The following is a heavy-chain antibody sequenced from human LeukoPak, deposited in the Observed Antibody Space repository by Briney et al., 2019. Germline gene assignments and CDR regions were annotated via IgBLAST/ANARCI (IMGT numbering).Heavy chain of an antibody. J-gene: IGHJ4*02. Sequence: PGGSLRLSCAASGFTFSSYWMSWVRQAPGKGLEWVANIKQDGSEKYYVDSVKGRFTISRDNAKNSLYLQMNSLRAEDTAVYYCARERLVLSMGNYFDYWGQGTLVTVSS. CDR1: GFTFSSYW. CDR3: ARERLVLSMGNYFDY. D-gene: IGHD6-19*01. V-gene: IGHV3-7*01. CDR2: IKQDGSEK.